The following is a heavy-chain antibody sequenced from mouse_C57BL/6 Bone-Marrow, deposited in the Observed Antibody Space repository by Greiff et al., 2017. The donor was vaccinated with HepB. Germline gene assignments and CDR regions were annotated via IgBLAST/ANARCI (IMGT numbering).Heavy chain of an antibody. D-gene: IGHD1-1*01. CDR1: GYAFSSSW. Sequence: QVQLKESGPELVKPGASVKISCKASGYAFSSSWMNWVKQRPGKGLEWIGRIYPGDGDTNYNGKFKGKATLTADKSSSTAYMQLSSLTSEDSAVYYCAAAGYCGSSYRFDYWGQGTTLTVSS. J-gene: IGHJ2*01. CDR2: IYPGDGDT. V-gene: IGHV1-82*01. CDR3: AAAGYCGSSYRFDY.